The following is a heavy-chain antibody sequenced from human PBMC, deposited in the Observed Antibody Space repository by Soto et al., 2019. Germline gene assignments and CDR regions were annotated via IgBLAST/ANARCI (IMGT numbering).Heavy chain of an antibody. CDR3: ARGSADFWSGYYTFQYYYYYYGMDV. CDR2: ISYDGSNK. J-gene: IGHJ6*02. D-gene: IGHD3-3*01. CDR1: GVTLSSYA. Sequence: SGGSQRLSSTAAGVTLSSYAMHGVRQAPGKGLEWVAVISYDGSNKYYADSVKGRFTISRDNSKNTLYLQMNSLRAEDTAVYYCARGSADFWSGYYTFQYYYYYYGMDVWGQGTTVTVSS. V-gene: IGHV3-30-3*01.